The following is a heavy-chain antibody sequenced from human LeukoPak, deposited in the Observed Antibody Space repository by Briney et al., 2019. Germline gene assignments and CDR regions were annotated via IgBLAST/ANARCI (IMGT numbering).Heavy chain of an antibody. CDR2: IYSSGST. CDR3: ARQGSGGRAFDI. Sequence: NSSETLSLTCIVSGGSISSYYWSWIRQPPGKGLEWIGYIYSSGSTNSNPSLKSRVTISVDTSKSQFSLKMTSVTAADTAVYYCARQGSGGRAFDIWGQGTMVTVSS. V-gene: IGHV4-59*08. J-gene: IGHJ3*02. D-gene: IGHD1-26*01. CDR1: GGSISSYY.